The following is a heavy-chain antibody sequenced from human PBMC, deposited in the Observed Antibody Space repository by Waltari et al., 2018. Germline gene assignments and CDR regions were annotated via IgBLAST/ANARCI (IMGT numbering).Heavy chain of an antibody. CDR3: ARHVGEGYYSSGWGAQHFDY. J-gene: IGHJ4*02. Sequence: QLQLQESGPGLVKPSETLSLTCPVSGGSISSSSYYWGWIPQPPGQGREWIGSIYYSGSTYYNPSLKSRVTISVDTSKNQFSLKLSSVTAADTAVYYCARHVGEGYYSSGWGAQHFDYWGQGTLVTVSS. CDR2: IYYSGST. D-gene: IGHD6-19*01. CDR1: GGSISSSSYY. V-gene: IGHV4-39*01.